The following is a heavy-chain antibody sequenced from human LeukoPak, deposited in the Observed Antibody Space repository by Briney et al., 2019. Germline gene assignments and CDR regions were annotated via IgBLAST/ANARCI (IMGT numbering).Heavy chain of an antibody. V-gene: IGHV4-30-4*08. CDR1: GFTVSSNY. Sequence: LRLSCAASGFTVSSNYMSWIRQPPGKGLEWLGYIYSSGSTSYNPSLKSRVTISVDTSKNQFSLKLTSVTAADTAVYYCASQSTVTSFFAFDVWGQGTMVTVSS. J-gene: IGHJ3*01. CDR3: ASQSTVTSFFAFDV. D-gene: IGHD4-17*01. CDR2: IYSSGST.